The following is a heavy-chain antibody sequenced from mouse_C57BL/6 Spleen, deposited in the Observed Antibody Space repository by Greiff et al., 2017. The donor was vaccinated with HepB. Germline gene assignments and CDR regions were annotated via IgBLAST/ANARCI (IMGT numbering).Heavy chain of an antibody. Sequence: VQLQQSGPELVKPGASVKISCKASGYAFSSSWMNWVKQRPGKGLEWIGRIYPGDGDTNYNGKFKGKATLTADKSSSTAYMQLSSLTSEDSAVYFCANDYENYFDYWGQGTTLTVSS. J-gene: IGHJ2*01. CDR2: IYPGDGDT. CDR3: ANDYENYFDY. V-gene: IGHV1-82*01. D-gene: IGHD2-4*01. CDR1: GYAFSSSW.